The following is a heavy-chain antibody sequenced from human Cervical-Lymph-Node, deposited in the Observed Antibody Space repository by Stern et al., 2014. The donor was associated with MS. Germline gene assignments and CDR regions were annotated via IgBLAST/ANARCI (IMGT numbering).Heavy chain of an antibody. CDR3: ARDLASRGGY. V-gene: IGHV3-30*04. J-gene: IGHJ4*02. CDR2: ISYDGSNK. CDR1: GFTFSSYA. D-gene: IGHD3-10*01. Sequence: VQLVESGGGVVQPGRSLRLSCAASGFTFSSYAMHWVRQAPGKGLAWVAVISYDGSNKYYADSVKGRFTISRDNSKNTLYLQMNSLRAEDTAVYYCARDLASRGGYWGQGTLVTVSS.